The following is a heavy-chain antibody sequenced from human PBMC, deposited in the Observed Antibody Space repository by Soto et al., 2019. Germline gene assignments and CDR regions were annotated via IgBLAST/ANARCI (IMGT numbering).Heavy chain of an antibody. J-gene: IGHJ6*02. CDR2: INQDGSEK. Sequence: EVQLVESGGGLVQPGGSLRLSCAASGFTFRTYWLSWVRQVPGKGLEWVANINQDGSEKNYVDSVKGRFTISRDNAKNSLYLQMSSLRAEDTALYYCARDGSTSWYSYDYPGMDVWGQGTTVTVSS. V-gene: IGHV3-7*05. CDR3: ARDGSTSWYSYDYPGMDV. D-gene: IGHD5-18*01. CDR1: GFTFRTYW.